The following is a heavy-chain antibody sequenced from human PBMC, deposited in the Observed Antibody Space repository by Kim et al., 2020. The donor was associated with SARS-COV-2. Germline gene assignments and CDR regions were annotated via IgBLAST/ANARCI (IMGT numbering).Heavy chain of an antibody. CDR3: ARYCSSTSCRWFDP. J-gene: IGHJ5*02. D-gene: IGHD2-2*01. V-gene: IGHV4-31*03. CDR1: GGSISSGGYY. Sequence: SETLSLTCTVSGGSISSGGYYWSWIRQYPGKGLEWIGYIYYSGSTYYNPPLRSRASISVDTSKNQFSLKLNSVTAADTAVYYCARYCSSTSCRWFDPWGQGTLVTVSS. CDR2: IYYSGST.